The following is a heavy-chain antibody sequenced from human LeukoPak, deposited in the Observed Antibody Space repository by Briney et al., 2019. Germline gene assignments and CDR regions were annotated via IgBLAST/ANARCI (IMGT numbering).Heavy chain of an antibody. CDR3: ARDGAVAWDNPFDI. CDR1: GGSISSHY. D-gene: IGHD1-26*01. CDR2: ISNRGST. V-gene: IGHV4-59*11. J-gene: IGHJ3*02. Sequence: SETLSLTCTVSGGSISSHYRSWIRQPPGKGLEWIGYISNRGSTNYSPSLKGRVTISVDTSKNQFTLKLSSVTAADTAVYYCARDGAVAWDNPFDIWGQGTMVTVSS.